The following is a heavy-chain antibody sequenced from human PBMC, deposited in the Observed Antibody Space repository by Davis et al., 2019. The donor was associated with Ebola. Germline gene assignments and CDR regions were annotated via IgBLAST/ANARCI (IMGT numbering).Heavy chain of an antibody. CDR1: GGSFTDYY. CDR2: IYNTGST. Sequence: SETLSLTCTVSGGSFTDYYWSWIRQTPGKGLEWIGYIYNTGSTSYNPSLKSRVTILLETSRNQFSLSLTSVTAADTAVYYCARGHWLVYYFDYWGQGTLVAVSS. V-gene: IGHV4-59*01. D-gene: IGHD3-9*01. CDR3: ARGHWLVYYFDY. J-gene: IGHJ4*02.